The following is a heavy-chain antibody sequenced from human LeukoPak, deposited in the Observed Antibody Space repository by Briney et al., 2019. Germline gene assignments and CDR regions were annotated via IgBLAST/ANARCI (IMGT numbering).Heavy chain of an antibody. CDR3: ARDLLASPTF. V-gene: IGHV3-48*02. CDR1: GFTFSSYS. Sequence: PAVGSLRLSCAASGFTFSSYSMTWVRKAPGKGLECVSSIGSGSSTIYYADSVKGLFTISIHNAKNSLYLQMNRLRDEDTAVYYCARDLLASPTFWGQGTLVTVSS. J-gene: IGHJ4*02. D-gene: IGHD2-8*02. CDR2: IGSGSSTI.